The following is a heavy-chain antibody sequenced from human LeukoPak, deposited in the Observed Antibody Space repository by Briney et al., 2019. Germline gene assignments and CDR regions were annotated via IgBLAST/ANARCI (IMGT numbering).Heavy chain of an antibody. D-gene: IGHD3-10*01. V-gene: IGHV4-31*03. Sequence: SETLSLTCTVSGGSISSGGYYWSWIRQHPGKGLKWIGYIYYSGSTYYNPSLKSRVTISVDTSKNQFSLKLSSVTAADTAVYYCARDRITMVRGVIVRWFDPWGQGTLVTVSS. J-gene: IGHJ5*02. CDR1: GGSISSGGYY. CDR3: ARDRITMVRGVIVRWFDP. CDR2: IYYSGST.